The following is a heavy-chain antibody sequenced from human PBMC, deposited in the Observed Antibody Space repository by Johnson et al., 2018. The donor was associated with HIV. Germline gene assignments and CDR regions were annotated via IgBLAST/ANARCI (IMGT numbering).Heavy chain of an antibody. CDR1: GFTFRNYA. D-gene: IGHD3/OR15-3a*01. V-gene: IGHV3-23*04. CDR3: TTAELGWTGLGAFDI. Sequence: VQLVESGGGLVQPGGSLRLSCVTSGFTFRNYAMSWVRQAPKKGLEWVSIARGSGTSIDYADSVKGRFIVSRDSSTNTLYLQMNSLKTEDTAVYYCTTAELGWTGLGAFDIWGQGTMVTVSS. CDR2: ARGSGTSI. J-gene: IGHJ3*02.